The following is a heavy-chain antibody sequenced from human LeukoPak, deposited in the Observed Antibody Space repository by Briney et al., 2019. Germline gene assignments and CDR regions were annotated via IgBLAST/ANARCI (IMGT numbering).Heavy chain of an antibody. V-gene: IGHV1-8*01. CDR3: ARASSWIQLWRSLGY. Sequence: ASVKVSCKASGYTFTSYDITWVRQATGQGLEWMGWMNPNSGNTGYAQKFQGRVTMTRNTSISTAYMELSSLRSEDTAVYYCARASSWIQLWRSLGYWGQGTLVTVSS. CDR2: MNPNSGNT. CDR1: GYTFTSYD. J-gene: IGHJ1*01. D-gene: IGHD5-18*01.